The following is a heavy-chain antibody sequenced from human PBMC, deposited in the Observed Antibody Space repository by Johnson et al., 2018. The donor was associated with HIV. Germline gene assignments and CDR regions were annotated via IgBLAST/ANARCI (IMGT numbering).Heavy chain of an antibody. J-gene: IGHJ3*02. V-gene: IGHV3-11*01. CDR3: ARESTPWGGDFGGYGYGLDM. CDR2: ISSSGTTK. Sequence: QVQLVESGGGVVKPGGSLRLSCAASGFSFKDYYMNWVRQTPGNGLAWVSHISSSGTTKHFADSVTGRFTVSRDNAKKFLYLEMKSLRVEDTAIYYCARESTPWGGDFGGYGYGLDMWGQGTMVVVSS. D-gene: IGHD4-17*01. CDR1: GFSFKDYY.